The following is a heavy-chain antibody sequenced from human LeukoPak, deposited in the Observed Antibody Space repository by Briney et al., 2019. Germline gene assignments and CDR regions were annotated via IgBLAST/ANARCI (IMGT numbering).Heavy chain of an antibody. D-gene: IGHD6-19*01. Sequence: GGSLRLSCAASGFTVSTYDMSWVRQAPGKGPEWVSGFSGSDGSAYYADSVKGRFTISRDNSKNTLYLQMNSLRADDTAIYYCAKPLYNSGWYGGGDSWGQGTLVTVSS. V-gene: IGHV3-23*01. CDR2: FSGSDGSA. J-gene: IGHJ5*02. CDR3: AKPLYNSGWYGGGDS. CDR1: GFTVSTYD.